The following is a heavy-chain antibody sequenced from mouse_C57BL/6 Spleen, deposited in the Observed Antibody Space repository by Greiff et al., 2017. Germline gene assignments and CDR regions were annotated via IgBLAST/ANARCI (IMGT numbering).Heavy chain of an antibody. CDR3: ARREVLLRWFAY. D-gene: IGHD1-1*01. CDR1: GYTFTSYW. Sequence: QVQLQQPGAELVKPGASVKLSCKASGYTFTSYWMQWVKQRPGQGLEWIGEIDPSDSYTNYNQKFKGKATLTVDTSSSTADMQLSSLTSEDSAVYYCARREVLLRWFAYWGQGTLVTVSA. CDR2: IDPSDSYT. V-gene: IGHV1-50*01. J-gene: IGHJ3*01.